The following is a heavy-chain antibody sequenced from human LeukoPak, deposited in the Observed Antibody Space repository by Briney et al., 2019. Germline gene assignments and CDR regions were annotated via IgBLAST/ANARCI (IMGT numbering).Heavy chain of an antibody. CDR3: ARLSVAGTFFDY. Sequence: SETLSLTCTVSGGSISSSSYYWGWIRQPPGKGLEWIGYIYYSGSTNYNPSLKSRVTISVDTSKNQFSLKLSSVTAADAAVYYCARLSVAGTFFDYWGQGTLVTVSS. J-gene: IGHJ4*02. CDR2: IYYSGST. D-gene: IGHD6-19*01. CDR1: GGSISSSSYY. V-gene: IGHV4-61*05.